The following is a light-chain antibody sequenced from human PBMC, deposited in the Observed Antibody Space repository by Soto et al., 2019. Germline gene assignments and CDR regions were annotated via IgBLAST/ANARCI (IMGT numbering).Light chain of an antibody. Sequence: QSALTQPRSVSGAPGQSVTISCTGTSSDVGGYNYVSWYQQHPGKAPKVMIYDVSERPSGVPDRFSGSKSGNTASLTISGLQDDEEADYYRCSDTGSRSYVFGTGTKLTVL. CDR1: SSDVGGYNY. CDR2: DVS. CDR3: CSDTGSRSYV. J-gene: IGLJ1*01. V-gene: IGLV2-11*01.